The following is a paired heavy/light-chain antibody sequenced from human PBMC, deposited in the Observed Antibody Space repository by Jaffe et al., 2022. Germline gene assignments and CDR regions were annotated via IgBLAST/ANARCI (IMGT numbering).Heavy chain of an antibody. D-gene: IGHD2-8*02. V-gene: IGHV1-69*02. CDR2: IIPSVNIV. CDR3: ARPHEYSPGFTSHAFDI. CDR1: GGTSTTYS. J-gene: IGHJ3*02. Sequence: QVQLFQSGTEVRKPGSSVKVSCKASGGTSTTYSITWVRHAPGQGLEWMGRIIPSVNIVNYAQKFQDRVTISADKSTSTSYMELTSLTSEDTAVYYCARPHEYSPGFTSHAFDIWGRGTMVTVSS.
Light chain of an antibody. CDR3: MQAKEIPYT. V-gene: IGKV2-28*01. Sequence: DIAMTQSPLLLPVTPGEPASISCRSSQSLLHSNGDKYVDWYLQKPGQSPQLVIYLGSKRASGVPDRFSGSGSGTDFTLKISRVESDDVGVYYCMQAKEIPYTFGQGTKLEIK. CDR2: LGS. CDR1: QSLLHSNGDKY. J-gene: IGKJ2*01.